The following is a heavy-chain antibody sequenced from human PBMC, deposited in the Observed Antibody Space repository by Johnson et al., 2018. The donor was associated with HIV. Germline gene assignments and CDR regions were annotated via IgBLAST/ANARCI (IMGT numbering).Heavy chain of an antibody. CDR2: INWTGGST. Sequence: VQLVESGGGLIQPGGSLRLSCAASGFTFDDYGMSWVRQGRGGGLEWVSGINWTGGSTGYADSVKGRFTISRDNAKNSLYLQMNSLRVEDTAWYYCARWVDSSVYYPLGFDIWGQGTGVTVSS. CDR3: ARWVDSSVYYPLGFDI. V-gene: IGHV3-20*04. CDR1: GFTFDDYG. J-gene: IGHJ3*02. D-gene: IGHD3-22*01.